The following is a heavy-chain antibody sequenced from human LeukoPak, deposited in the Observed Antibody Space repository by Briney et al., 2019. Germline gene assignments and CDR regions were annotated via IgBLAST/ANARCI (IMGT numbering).Heavy chain of an antibody. Sequence: SGPTLVKPTQTVTLTCALSGLSLTTGGMNVAWIRQPPGQALEWLAVIYWDDEKRYRPSVKRRLTITQDISRNQVVLTMDNMEPVGTATYYFAHRASEDLEYWGPGTLVTVSS. CDR3: AHRASEDLEY. J-gene: IGHJ4*02. V-gene: IGHV2-5*02. CDR2: IYWDDEK. CDR1: GLSLTTGGMN.